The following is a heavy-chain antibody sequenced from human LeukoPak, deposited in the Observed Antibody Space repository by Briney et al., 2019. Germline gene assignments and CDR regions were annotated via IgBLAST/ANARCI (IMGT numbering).Heavy chain of an antibody. CDR2: IYYSGST. Sequence: SETLSLTCTVSGGSISSSSYYWGWIRQPPGKGLEWIGSIYYSGSTYYNPSLKSRVTISVDTSKNQFSLKLSSVTAADTAVYYCARDREECYQTPFDPWGQGTLVTVSS. V-gene: IGHV4-39*07. D-gene: IGHD2-2*01. CDR1: GGSISSSSYY. CDR3: ARDREECYQTPFDP. J-gene: IGHJ5*02.